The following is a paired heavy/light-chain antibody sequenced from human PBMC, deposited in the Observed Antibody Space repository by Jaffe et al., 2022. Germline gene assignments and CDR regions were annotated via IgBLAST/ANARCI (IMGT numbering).Light chain of an antibody. CDR3: QQRSNWPPVT. J-gene: IGKJ5*01. CDR2: DAS. V-gene: IGKV3-11*01. CDR1: QSVSSY. Sequence: EIVLTQSPATLSLSPGERATLSCRASQSVSSYLAWYQQKPGQAPRLLIYDASNRATGIPARFSGSGSGTDFTLTISSLEPEDFAVYYCQQRSNWPPVTFGQGTRLEIK.
Heavy chain of an antibody. V-gene: IGHV3-48*03. CDR1: GFTFSSYE. CDR3: ARDRAVTFGGVLDAFDI. J-gene: IGHJ3*02. CDR2: ISSSGSTI. D-gene: IGHD3-16*01. Sequence: EVQLVESGGGLVQPGGSLRLSCAASGFTFSSYEMNWVRQAPGKGLEWVSYISSSGSTIYYADSVKGRFTISRDNAKNSLYLQMNSLRAEDTAVYYCARDRAVTFGGVLDAFDIWGQGTMVTVSS.